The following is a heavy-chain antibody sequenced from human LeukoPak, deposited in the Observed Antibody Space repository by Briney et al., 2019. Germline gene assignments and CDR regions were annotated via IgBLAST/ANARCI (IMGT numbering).Heavy chain of an antibody. CDR2: ISPNSGGT. CDR3: AREEHGGLYDF. J-gene: IGHJ4*02. V-gene: IGHV1-46*01. Sequence: GASVTVSCTASGYIFTNYYIQWVRQAPGQGLEWMGMISPNSGGTSYPQRFQDRITMTSDTSTNSVYMELSSLTSEDTAVYYCAREEHGGLYDFWGQGTLVTVSS. CDR1: GYIFTNYY. D-gene: IGHD4-23*01.